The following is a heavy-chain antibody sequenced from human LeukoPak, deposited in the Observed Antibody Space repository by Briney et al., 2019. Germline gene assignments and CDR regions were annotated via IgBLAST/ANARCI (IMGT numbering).Heavy chain of an antibody. J-gene: IGHJ4*02. CDR2: IKSKVDGGTT. D-gene: IGHD3-3*01. CDR3: TTDKPDMNFDFWSGYYTDYFDY. Sequence: AGGSLRLSCAASGFTFSNAWMSWVRQAPGKGLEWVGRIKSKVDGGTTDYAAPVKGRFTISRDDSKNTLYLQMNSLKTEDTAVYCCTTDKPDMNFDFWSGYYTDYFDYWGQGTLVTVSS. V-gene: IGHV3-15*01. CDR1: GFTFSNAW.